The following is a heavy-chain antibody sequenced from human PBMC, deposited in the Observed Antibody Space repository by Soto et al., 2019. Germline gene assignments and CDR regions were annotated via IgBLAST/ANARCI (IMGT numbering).Heavy chain of an antibody. J-gene: IGHJ4*02. D-gene: IGHD3-10*01. CDR1: GGSISSSSYY. CDR2: IYYSGST. V-gene: IGHV4-39*01. CDR3: ARQGDYYGSGSFDY. Sequence: SETLSLTCTVSGGSISSSSYYWGWIRQPPGKGMEWIGSIYYSGSTYYSPSLKSRVTISVDTSKNQFSLKLSSVTAADTAVYYCARQGDYYGSGSFDYWGQGTLVTVSS.